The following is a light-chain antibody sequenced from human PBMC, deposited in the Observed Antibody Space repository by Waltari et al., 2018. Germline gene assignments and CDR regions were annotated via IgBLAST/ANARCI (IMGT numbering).Light chain of an antibody. CDR2: YDD. V-gene: IGLV1-36*01. J-gene: IGLJ2*01. CDR3: AAWDDSLNVVV. CDR1: SSNIGNNA. Sequence: QSVLTQPPSVSEAPRQRVTISCSGSSSNIGNNAVNWYQQLPGKAPKLLIYYDDLLPPGLSVRVSGSKSSTSASLAISGLQSEDEADYYCAAWDDSLNVVVFGGGTKLTVL.